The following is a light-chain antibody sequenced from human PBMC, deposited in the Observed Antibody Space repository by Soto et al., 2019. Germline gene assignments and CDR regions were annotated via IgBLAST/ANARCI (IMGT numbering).Light chain of an antibody. CDR1: QSMKRRY. CDR2: AAS. V-gene: IGKV3-20*01. Sequence: EIVLMQSPGTLSLSPGESATLFCRASQSMKRRYLAWYQQKPGQAPRVLIYAASIRATGIPDRFSGSGSGTDFSLTISRLEPEDFAVYYCHQYDNWPPITFGQGTRLEIK. CDR3: HQYDNWPPIT. J-gene: IGKJ5*01.